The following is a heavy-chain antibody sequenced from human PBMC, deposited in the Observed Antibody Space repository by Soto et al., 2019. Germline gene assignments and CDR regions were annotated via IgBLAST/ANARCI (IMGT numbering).Heavy chain of an antibody. CDR2: IIPLFRKT. D-gene: IGHD6-6*01. Sequence: SVKVSCKASGDMFRNSAFTWVRQAPGQGLDWMGVIIPLFRKTNVAQKFQGRVTFTADESTSTLYMEVSSLTSEDTAVYYCARARLSNGDPNIYFFCGLDVWGQGTTVTVSS. CDR1: GDMFRNSA. V-gene: IGHV1-69*13. J-gene: IGHJ6*02. CDR3: ARARLSNGDPNIYFFCGLDV.